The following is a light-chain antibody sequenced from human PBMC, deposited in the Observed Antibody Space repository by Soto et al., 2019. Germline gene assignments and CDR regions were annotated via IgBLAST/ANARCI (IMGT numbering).Light chain of an antibody. V-gene: IGLV2-14*01. J-gene: IGLJ1*01. CDR3: SSYTSSDTPYV. CDR1: SSDVGDYKY. CDR2: VNS. Sequence: QSALTQPASVSGSPGQSITISCTGTSSDVGDYKYVSWYQQHPDKAPKLIMFVNSNRPSGISNRFSASKAGNTASLTISGLQAEDEADYYCSSYTSSDTPYVFGTGTKVTVL.